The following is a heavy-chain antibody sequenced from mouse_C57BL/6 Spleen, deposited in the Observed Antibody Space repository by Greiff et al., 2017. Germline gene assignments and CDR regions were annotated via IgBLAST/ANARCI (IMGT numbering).Heavy chain of an antibody. CDR3: AREGDGSSSFDY. J-gene: IGHJ2*01. D-gene: IGHD1-1*01. V-gene: IGHV1-82*01. CDR2: IYPGDGDT. CDR1: GYAFSSSW. Sequence: VQLVESGPELVKPGASVKISCKASGYAFSSSWMNWVKQRPGKGLEWIGRIYPGDGDTNYNGKFKGKATLTADKSSSTAYMQLSSLTSEDSAVYFCAREGDGSSSFDYWGQGTTLTVSS.